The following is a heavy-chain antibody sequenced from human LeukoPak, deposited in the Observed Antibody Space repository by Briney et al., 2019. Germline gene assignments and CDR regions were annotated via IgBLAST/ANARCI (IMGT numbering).Heavy chain of an antibody. CDR1: GGSINSSPYY. D-gene: IGHD3-3*01. CDR3: ARVDYDFWSGYYFDY. V-gene: IGHV4-61*05. J-gene: IGHJ4*02. Sequence: SETLSLTCSVSGGSINSSPYYWAWIRQPPGKGLEWIGYIYYSGSTNYNPSLKSRVTISVDTSKNQFSLKLSSVTAADTAVYYCARVDYDFWSGYYFDYWGQGTLVTVSS. CDR2: IYYSGST.